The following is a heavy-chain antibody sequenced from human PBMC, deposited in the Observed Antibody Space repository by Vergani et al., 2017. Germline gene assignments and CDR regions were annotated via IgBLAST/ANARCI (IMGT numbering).Heavy chain of an antibody. V-gene: IGHV3-15*01. J-gene: IGHJ3*02. CDR1: GFTFSNAW. CDR3: TTGPIQLWLGIFAFDI. D-gene: IGHD5-18*01. CDR2: IKSKTDGGTT. Sequence: EVQLLESGGGLVQPGGSLRLSCAASGFTFSNAWMSWVRQAPGKGLEWVGRIKSKTDGGTTDYAAPVKGRVTISRDDSKNTLYLQMNSLKTEDTAVYYCTTGPIQLWLGIFAFDIWGQGTMVTVSS.